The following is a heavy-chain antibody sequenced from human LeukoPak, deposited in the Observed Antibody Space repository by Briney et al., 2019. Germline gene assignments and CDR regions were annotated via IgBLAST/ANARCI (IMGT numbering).Heavy chain of an antibody. CDR1: GFTFSDYY. V-gene: IGHV3-11*04. Sequence: GGSLRLSCAASGFTFSDYYMTWICQAPGKGLEWVSYIGSSDYIIYYADSVKGRFTISRDNAKNSLYLQMNSLRAEDTAVYYCTTDGVGVEGATYDNWGQGTLVSVSS. CDR3: TTDGVGVEGATYDN. D-gene: IGHD1-26*01. J-gene: IGHJ4*02. CDR2: IGSSDYII.